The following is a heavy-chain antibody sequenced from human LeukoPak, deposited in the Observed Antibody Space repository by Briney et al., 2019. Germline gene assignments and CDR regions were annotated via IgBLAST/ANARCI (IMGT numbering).Heavy chain of an antibody. V-gene: IGHV4-61*02. CDR1: GGSISSGSYY. J-gene: IGHJ6*04. CDR2: IYTSGST. Sequence: NASQTLSLTCTVSGGSISSGSYYWSWIRQPAGKGLEWIGRIYTSGSTNYNPSLKSRVTISVDTSKNQFSLKLSSVTAADTAVYYCARDHIVVVPAASVFRYYYYGMDVWGKGTTVTVSS. D-gene: IGHD2-2*01. CDR3: ARDHIVVVPAASVFRYYYYGMDV.